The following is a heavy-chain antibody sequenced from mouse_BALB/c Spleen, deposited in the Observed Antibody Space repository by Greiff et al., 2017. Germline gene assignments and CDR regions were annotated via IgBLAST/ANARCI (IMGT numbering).Heavy chain of an antibody. V-gene: IGHV14-3*02. Sequence: VQLQQSGAELVKPGASVKLSCTASGFNIKDTYMHWVKQRPEQGLEWIGRIDPANGNTKYDPKFQGKATITADTSYNTAYLQLSSLTSEDTAVYYCVCDYDVVGAYWGQGTLVTVSA. CDR3: VCDYDVVGAY. CDR2: IDPANGNT. D-gene: IGHD2-4*01. J-gene: IGHJ3*01. CDR1: GFNIKDTY.